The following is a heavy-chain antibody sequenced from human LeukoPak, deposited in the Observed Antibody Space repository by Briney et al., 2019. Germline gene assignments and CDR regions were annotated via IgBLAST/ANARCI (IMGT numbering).Heavy chain of an antibody. Sequence: SETLSLTCAVYGGSFSGYYWSWIRQPPGKGLEWIGEINHSGSTNYNPSLKSRVTISVDTSKNQFSLKLSSVTAADTAVYYCARLGGWKWLGYYYYMDVWGKGTTVTVSS. J-gene: IGHJ6*03. D-gene: IGHD3-22*01. CDR1: GGSFSGYY. CDR2: INHSGST. V-gene: IGHV4-34*01. CDR3: ARLGGWKWLGYYYYMDV.